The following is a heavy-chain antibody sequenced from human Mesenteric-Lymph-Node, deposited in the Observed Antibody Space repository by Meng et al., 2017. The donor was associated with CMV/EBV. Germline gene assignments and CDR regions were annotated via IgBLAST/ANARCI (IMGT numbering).Heavy chain of an antibody. V-gene: IGHV4-34*01. CDR2: INHSGST. D-gene: IGHD3-9*01. J-gene: IGHJ4*02. CDR1: GGAFSGNY. CDR3: ARGSSYDILTGYFDY. Sequence: VQLSPWGAGLFKASETLAVTCAVYGGAFSGNYWNWIRQSPEKGLEWIGEINHSGSTTYNPSFTSRIIISVDTSTNQVSLNMSSVTAADTAVYYCARGSSYDILTGYFDYWGQGALVTVSS.